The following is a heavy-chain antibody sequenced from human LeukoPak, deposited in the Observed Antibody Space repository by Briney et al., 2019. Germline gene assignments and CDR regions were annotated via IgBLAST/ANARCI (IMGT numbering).Heavy chain of an antibody. CDR3: AKDLRITYYDFWSGLDFDY. V-gene: IGHV3-23*01. J-gene: IGHJ4*02. CDR1: GFTFSSYA. CDR2: ISGSGGST. Sequence: PGGSLRLSCAASGFTFSSYAMSWVRQAPGKGLEWVSGISGSGGSTNYADSVKGRFTISRDNSKNTLYLPRNSLRAEDTAVCYCAKDLRITYYDFWSGLDFDYWGQGTLVTVSS. D-gene: IGHD3-3*01.